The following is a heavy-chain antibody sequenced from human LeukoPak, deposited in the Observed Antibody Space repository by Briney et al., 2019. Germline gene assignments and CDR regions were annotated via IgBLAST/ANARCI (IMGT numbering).Heavy chain of an antibody. V-gene: IGHV3-21*01. CDR1: GFTFSTYS. D-gene: IGHD1-26*01. CDR2: ISSSSSYI. J-gene: IGHJ4*02. Sequence: GGSLRLSCAASGFTFSTYSITWVRQAPGKGLEWVSSISSSSSYIYYADSVKGRFTISRDNAKNSLYLQMNSLRAEDTAVYYCARDLGSQVGAGFDYWGQGTLVTVSS. CDR3: ARDLGSQVGAGFDY.